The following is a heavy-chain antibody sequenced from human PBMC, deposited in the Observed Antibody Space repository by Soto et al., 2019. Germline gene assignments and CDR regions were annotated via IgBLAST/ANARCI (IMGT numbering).Heavy chain of an antibody. D-gene: IGHD1-26*01. V-gene: IGHV1-2*02. CDR1: GYTFIDYY. J-gene: IGHJ4*02. CDR3: ARGGYGTMRLGIGY. CDR2: INPNSGDT. Sequence: QVQLVQSGAEVKKPGASVKVSCKTSGYTFIDYYMHWVRQAPGQGLEWKGWINPNSGDTKYAPKFQGRVTMTRDTSITTTAYMQLNSLTSDDTAVYYCARGGYGTMRLGIGYWGQGTLVTVSS.